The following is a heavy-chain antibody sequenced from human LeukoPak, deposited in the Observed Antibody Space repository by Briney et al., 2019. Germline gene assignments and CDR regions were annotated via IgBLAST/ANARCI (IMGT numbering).Heavy chain of an antibody. D-gene: IGHD3-22*01. Sequence: GGSLRLSCAASGFTFSSYSMNWVRQAPGKGLEGVSYISSSSSTIYYADSVKGRFTISRDNAKNSLYLQMNSLRAEDTAVYYCARDYYDSSGYDKFDYWGQGTLVTVSS. CDR3: ARDYYDSSGYDKFDY. V-gene: IGHV3-48*01. J-gene: IGHJ4*02. CDR2: ISSSSSTI. CDR1: GFTFSSYS.